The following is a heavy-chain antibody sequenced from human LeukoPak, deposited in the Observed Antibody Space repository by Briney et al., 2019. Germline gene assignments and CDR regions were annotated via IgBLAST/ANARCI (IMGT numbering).Heavy chain of an antibody. CDR2: INPSGGST. CDR3: AGVRSGSELERRGLRFDY. Sequence: ASVKVSCKASGYTFTSYYVHWVRQAPGQGLEWMGIINPSGGSTSYAQKFQGRVTMTRDTSTSTVYMELSSLRSEDTAVYYCAGVRSGSELERRGLRFDYWGQGTLVTVSS. J-gene: IGHJ4*02. V-gene: IGHV1-46*03. CDR1: GYTFTSYY. D-gene: IGHD1-1*01.